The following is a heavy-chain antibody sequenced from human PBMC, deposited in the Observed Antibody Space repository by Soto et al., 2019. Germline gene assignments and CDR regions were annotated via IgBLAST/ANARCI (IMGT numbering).Heavy chain of an antibody. J-gene: IGHJ3*02. V-gene: IGHV3-48*02. CDR3: ASVRYGDYLDDAFDI. CDR1: GFTFSSYS. CDR2: ISSSSSTI. D-gene: IGHD4-17*01. Sequence: GGSLRLSCAASGFTFSSYSMNWVRQAPGKGLEWVSYISSSSSTIYYADSVKGRFTISRDNAKNSLYLQMNSLRDEDTAVYYCASVRYGDYLDDAFDIWGQGTMVTVSS.